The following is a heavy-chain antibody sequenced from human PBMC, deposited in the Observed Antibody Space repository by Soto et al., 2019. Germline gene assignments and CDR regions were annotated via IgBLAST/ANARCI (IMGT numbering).Heavy chain of an antibody. Sequence: GGSLRLSCAASGFTFSSYGMHWVRQAPGKGLEWVAVIWYDGSNKYYADSVKGRFTISRDNSKNTLYLQMNSLRAEDTAVYYCARTMYSSSWSPRSYYYYGMDVWGQGTTVTVSS. D-gene: IGHD6-13*01. CDR1: GFTFSSYG. V-gene: IGHV3-33*01. CDR3: ARTMYSSSWSPRSYYYYGMDV. J-gene: IGHJ6*02. CDR2: IWYDGSNK.